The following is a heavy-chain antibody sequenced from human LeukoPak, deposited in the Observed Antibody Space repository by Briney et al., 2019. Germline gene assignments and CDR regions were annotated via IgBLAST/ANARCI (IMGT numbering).Heavy chain of an antibody. Sequence: PGGSLRLSCAASGVTFDDYAMYWGRQDPGKGLEWVSLISGDGGSTYYADSVKGGVTISRDNSTNSLYLKMNSLRTEDTPLYYCAKVGGHWGYYFDYWGQGTLVTVSS. CDR1: GVTFDDYA. CDR3: AKVGGHWGYYFDY. D-gene: IGHD3-16*01. J-gene: IGHJ4*02. V-gene: IGHV3-43*02. CDR2: ISGDGGST.